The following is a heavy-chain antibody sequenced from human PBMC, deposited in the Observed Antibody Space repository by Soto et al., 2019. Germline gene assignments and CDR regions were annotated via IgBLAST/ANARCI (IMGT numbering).Heavy chain of an antibody. CDR3: AKIVPYDFDTTGYWDRGLFDY. Sequence: EVHLLESGGGLVQPGGSLRLSCAASGFTFSGYAMSWVRQAPGKGLEWVSSISSAASTYYADSVKGRFTISRDSSKNTLYLQMSSLRAEDTAVYYCAKIVPYDFDTTGYWDRGLFDYWGQGILVTVSS. CDR1: GFTFSGYA. J-gene: IGHJ4*02. D-gene: IGHD3-22*01. V-gene: IGHV3-23*01. CDR2: ISSAAST.